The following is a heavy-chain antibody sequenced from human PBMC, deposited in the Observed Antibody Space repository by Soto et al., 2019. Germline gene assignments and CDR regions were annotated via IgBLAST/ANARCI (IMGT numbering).Heavy chain of an antibody. J-gene: IGHJ3*01. CDR3: ARLLYNVWTASSGPAFDF. Sequence: GESLKISCKGSGYRFTSYWIGWVRQMPGKGLEWMGIIYPLDSDTRYSPSFQGQVTISADKSVSTAYLQWNSLKTPDSAMYFCARLLYNVWTASSGPAFDFWGQGTMVTVSS. D-gene: IGHD3-9*01. CDR1: GYRFTSYW. V-gene: IGHV5-51*01. CDR2: IYPLDSDT.